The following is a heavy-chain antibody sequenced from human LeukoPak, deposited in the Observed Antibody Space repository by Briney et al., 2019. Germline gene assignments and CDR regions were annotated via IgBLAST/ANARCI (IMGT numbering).Heavy chain of an antibody. CDR3: ARLVGAADYYYYMDV. D-gene: IGHD1-26*01. Sequence: GGSLRLSCAASGFTFSDYYMSWIRQAPGKGLEWVSYISSSGSTIYYADSVKGRFTISRDNAKNSLYLQMNSLRAEDTAVYYCARLVGAADYYYYMDVWGKGTTVTISS. CDR2: ISSSGSTI. CDR1: GFTFSDYY. J-gene: IGHJ6*03. V-gene: IGHV3-11*01.